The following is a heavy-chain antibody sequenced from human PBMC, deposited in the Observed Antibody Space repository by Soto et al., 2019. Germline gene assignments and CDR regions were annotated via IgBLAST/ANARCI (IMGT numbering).Heavy chain of an antibody. D-gene: IGHD3-22*01. CDR2: ISISSSYI. CDR3: ARDAPRRYYDSSGYYSSFDY. Sequence: PGGSLRLSCAASGFTFSSYSMNWVRQAPGKGLEWVSSISISSSYIYYADSVKGRFTISRDNAKNSLYLQMNSLRAEDTAVYYCARDAPRRYYDSSGYYSSFDYWGQGTLVTSPQ. J-gene: IGHJ4*02. V-gene: IGHV3-21*01. CDR1: GFTFSSYS.